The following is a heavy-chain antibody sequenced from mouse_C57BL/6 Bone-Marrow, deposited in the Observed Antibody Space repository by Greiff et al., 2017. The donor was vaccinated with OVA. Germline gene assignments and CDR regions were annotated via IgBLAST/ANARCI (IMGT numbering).Heavy chain of an antibody. Sequence: QVQLQQSGAELVRPGASVKLSCKASGYTFTDYYINWVKQRPGQGLEWIARIYPGSGNNYYNEKFKGKATLTAEKSSSTSYMQLSSLTAEDSAVYFCTRVAQATPAWFAYWGQGTLVTVSA. J-gene: IGHJ3*01. CDR3: TRVAQATPAWFAY. V-gene: IGHV1-76*01. CDR2: IYPGSGNN. CDR1: GYTFTDYY. D-gene: IGHD3-2*02.